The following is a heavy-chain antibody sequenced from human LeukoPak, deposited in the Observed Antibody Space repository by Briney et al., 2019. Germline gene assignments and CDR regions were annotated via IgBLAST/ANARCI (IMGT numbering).Heavy chain of an antibody. CDR3: AREVRQQLYYYYGMDV. CDR2: INPNSGGT. CDR1: GYTFTGYY. J-gene: IGHJ6*02. V-gene: IGHV1-2*04. D-gene: IGHD6-13*01. Sequence: ASVKVSCKASGYTFTGYYMHWVRQAPGQGLEWMGWINPNSGGTDYAQKFQGWVTMTRDTSISTAYMELSRLRSDDTAVYYCAREVRQQLYYYYGMDVWGQGTTVTVSS.